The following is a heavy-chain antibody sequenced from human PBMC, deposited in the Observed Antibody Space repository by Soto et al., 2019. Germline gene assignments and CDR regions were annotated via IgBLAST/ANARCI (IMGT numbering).Heavy chain of an antibody. Sequence: PSETLSLTCAVYGESVNPYYYWTWIRQSPGKGLEWIGGIYHGGRTNYNPSLKSRVTISEDRSKNQFSLKMSSVTAADTAVYYCATSRSSGWYHMANNWGQGTLVTVSS. CDR1: GESVNPYYY. D-gene: IGHD6-19*01. J-gene: IGHJ4*02. CDR2: IYHGGRT. V-gene: IGHV4-34*01. CDR3: ATSRSSGWYHMANN.